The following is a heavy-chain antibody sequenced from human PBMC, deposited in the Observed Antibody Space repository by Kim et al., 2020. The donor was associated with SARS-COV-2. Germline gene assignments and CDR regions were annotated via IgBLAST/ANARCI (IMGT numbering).Heavy chain of an antibody. Sequence: GGSLRLSCAASGFTFSSYAMHWVRQAPGKGLEWVAVIWYDGSNKYYADSVKGRFTISRDNSKNTLYLQMNSLRAEDTAVYYCAKGLEVDTAMGIGFGYFDLWGRGTLVTVSS. CDR2: IWYDGSNK. CDR1: GFTFSSYA. CDR3: AKGLEVDTAMGIGFGYFDL. V-gene: IGHV3-33*06. D-gene: IGHD5-18*01. J-gene: IGHJ2*01.